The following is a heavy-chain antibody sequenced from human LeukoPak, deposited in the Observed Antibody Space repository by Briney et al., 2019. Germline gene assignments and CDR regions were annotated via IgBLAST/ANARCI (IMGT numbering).Heavy chain of an antibody. D-gene: IGHD1-26*01. Sequence: GGSLRLSCAASGFTLSSYWMHWVRQGPGKGLVWVSRINSDGSSTSYADSVKGRFTISRDNAKNTLYVQMNSLRAEDTAVYYCARATPWEPPKDYWGQGTLVTVSS. J-gene: IGHJ4*02. CDR1: GFTLSSYW. V-gene: IGHV3-74*01. CDR3: ARATPWEPPKDY. CDR2: INSDGSST.